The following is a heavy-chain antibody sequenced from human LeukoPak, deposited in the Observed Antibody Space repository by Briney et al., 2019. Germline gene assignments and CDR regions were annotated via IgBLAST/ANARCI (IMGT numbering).Heavy chain of an antibody. Sequence: GGSLRLSCEGSGFTFSNYWMGWVRQAPGKGLQWVANIKTDGSEKYYVDSVKGRFTISRDNAKNSLYLQMNSLRAEDTAVYYCAKGHIRYFDSAPGRYFDYWGQGTLVTVSS. CDR3: AKGHIRYFDSAPGRYFDY. V-gene: IGHV3-7*03. CDR2: IKTDGSEK. D-gene: IGHD3-9*01. CDR1: GFTFSNYW. J-gene: IGHJ4*02.